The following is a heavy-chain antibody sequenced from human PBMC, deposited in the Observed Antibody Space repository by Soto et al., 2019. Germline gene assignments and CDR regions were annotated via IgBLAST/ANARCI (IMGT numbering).Heavy chain of an antibody. V-gene: IGHV4-59*01. D-gene: IGHD3-3*01. J-gene: IGHJ6*02. CDR3: ARAVRFLEGQYYYYYGMDV. Sequence: SETLSLTCTVSGGSISSYYWSWIRQPPGKGLEWIGYIYYSGSTNYNPSLKSRVTISVDTSKNQFSLKLSSVTAADTAVYYCARAVRFLEGQYYYYYGMDVWGQGTTVTVSS. CDR1: GGSISSYY. CDR2: IYYSGST.